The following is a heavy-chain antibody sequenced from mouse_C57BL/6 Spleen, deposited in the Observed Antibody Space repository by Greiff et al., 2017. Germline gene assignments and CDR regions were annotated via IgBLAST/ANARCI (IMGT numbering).Heavy chain of an antibody. V-gene: IGHV5-16*01. CDR2: INYDGSST. CDR3: ARDGGWIDY. D-gene: IGHD1-2*01. J-gene: IGHJ2*01. CDR1: GFTFSDYY. Sequence: EVMLVESEGGLVQPGSSMKLSCTASGFTFSDYYMAWVRQVPEKGLEWVANINYDGSSTYYLDSLKSRFIISRDNAKNILYLQMSSLKSEDTATYYCARDGGWIDYWGQGTTLTVSS.